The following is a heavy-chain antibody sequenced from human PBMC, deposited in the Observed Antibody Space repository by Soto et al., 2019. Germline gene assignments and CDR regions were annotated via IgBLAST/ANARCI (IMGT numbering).Heavy chain of an antibody. CDR1: GGSFSGYY. V-gene: IGHV4-34*01. CDR2: INHSGST. Sequence: SETLSLTCAVYGGSFSGYYWSWIRQPPGKGLEWIGEINHSGSTNYNPSLKSRVTISVDTSKNQFSLKLSSVTAADTAVYYCARGNWDIVVVPAAIFFDYWGQGTLVTVSS. CDR3: ARGNWDIVVVPAAIFFDY. D-gene: IGHD2-2*02. J-gene: IGHJ4*02.